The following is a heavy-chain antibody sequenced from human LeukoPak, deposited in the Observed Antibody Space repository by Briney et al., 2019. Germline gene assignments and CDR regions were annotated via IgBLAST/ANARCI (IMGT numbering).Heavy chain of an antibody. J-gene: IGHJ4*02. Sequence: ASVKVSCKASGYTFTGYYMHWVRQAPGQGLEWMGWINPNSGGTNYAQKFQGRVTMTRDTSISTAYMELSRLRSDDTAVYYCARYIVGATRSRSMFDYWGQGTLVTFSS. CDR3: ARYIVGATRSRSMFDY. CDR2: INPNSGGT. V-gene: IGHV1-2*02. CDR1: GYTFTGYY. D-gene: IGHD1-26*01.